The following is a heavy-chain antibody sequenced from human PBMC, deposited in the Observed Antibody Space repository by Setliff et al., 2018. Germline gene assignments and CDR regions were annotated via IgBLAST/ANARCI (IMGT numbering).Heavy chain of an antibody. V-gene: IGHV4-61*02. Sequence: SETLSLTCTVSGGSVASGSYYWSWIRQPAGKGLEWIGLIQSTGNTNYNPSLQSRVTISIDTSKNQFSLKLNSVTAADTALYFCAREVAGTYHYFDPWGQGTLVTVSS. D-gene: IGHD6-19*01. J-gene: IGHJ5*02. CDR1: GGSVASGSYY. CDR3: AREVAGTYHYFDP. CDR2: IQSTGNT.